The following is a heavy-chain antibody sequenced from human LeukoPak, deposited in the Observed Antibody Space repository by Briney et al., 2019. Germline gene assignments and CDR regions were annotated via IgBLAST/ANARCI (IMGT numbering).Heavy chain of an antibody. J-gene: IGHJ4*02. CDR2: ISADGQVT. CDR3: ARDPYNTILYRLAH. Sequence: GGSLTLSCAGSGFAFGTYAMSWVRQDPGTGLEWVSSISADGQVTYYADSVEGRFTVSRDNSKSTLYLQLNSLRAEDTATYYCARDPYNTILYRLAHWGQGTLVTVSS. V-gene: IGHV3-23*01. CDR1: GFAFGTYA. D-gene: IGHD3-10*01.